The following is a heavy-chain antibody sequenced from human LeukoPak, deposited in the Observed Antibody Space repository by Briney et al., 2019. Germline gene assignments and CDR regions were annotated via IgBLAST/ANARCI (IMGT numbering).Heavy chain of an antibody. J-gene: IGHJ6*03. CDR2: IYYSGST. Sequence: SETLSLTCTVSGGSISSSSYYWGWIRQPPGKGLEWIGSIYYSGSTYYNPSLKSRVTISVDTSKNQFSLKLSSVTAADTAVYYCARDLGEQWLVNYYYYMDVWGKGTTVTVSS. V-gene: IGHV4-39*02. CDR3: ARDLGEQWLVNYYYYMDV. CDR1: GGSISSSSYY. D-gene: IGHD6-19*01.